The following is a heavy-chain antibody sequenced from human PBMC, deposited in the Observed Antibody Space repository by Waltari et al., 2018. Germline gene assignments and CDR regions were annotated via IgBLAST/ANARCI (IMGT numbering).Heavy chain of an antibody. Sequence: ELQLVESGGGLVQPGGSLRLSCEGFGFTFEDYAMQWVRLAPGKGLVWVCGISSNCDNVNYADSAKGRFTISRDNAKKSLYLEMKSLTIEDTALYYCVKDVNRVPAVGWSGAFDVWGQGTLVTVSS. J-gene: IGHJ3*01. D-gene: IGHD3-3*01. CDR1: GFTFEDYA. CDR3: VKDVNRVPAVGWSGAFDV. CDR2: ISSNCDNV. V-gene: IGHV3-9*01.